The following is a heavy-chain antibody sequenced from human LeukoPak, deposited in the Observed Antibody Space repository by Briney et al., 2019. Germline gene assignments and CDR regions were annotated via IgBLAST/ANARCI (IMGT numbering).Heavy chain of an antibody. Sequence: GASVKVSCKASGYTFTGYYMHWARQAPGQGLEWMGWINPNSGGTNYAQKFQGRVTMTRDTSISTAYMELSRLRSDDTAVYYCARDRPGIAVADVFDYWGQGTLVTVSS. J-gene: IGHJ4*02. CDR2: INPNSGGT. CDR1: GYTFTGYY. D-gene: IGHD6-19*01. V-gene: IGHV1-2*02. CDR3: ARDRPGIAVADVFDY.